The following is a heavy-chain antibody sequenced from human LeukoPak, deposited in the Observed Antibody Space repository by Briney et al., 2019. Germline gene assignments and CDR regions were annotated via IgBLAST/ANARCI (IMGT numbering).Heavy chain of an antibody. CDR3: ARVGVSNAFDI. D-gene: IGHD3-3*01. J-gene: IGHJ3*02. Sequence: GGSLRLSCAASGFTFSSYGMHWVRQAPGKGLVWVSRINSDGSSTTYADSVKGRFTISRDNAKNTLYLQMNSLRAEDTAVYYCARVGVSNAFDIWGQGTMVTVSS. CDR1: GFTFSSYG. V-gene: IGHV3-74*01. CDR2: INSDGSST.